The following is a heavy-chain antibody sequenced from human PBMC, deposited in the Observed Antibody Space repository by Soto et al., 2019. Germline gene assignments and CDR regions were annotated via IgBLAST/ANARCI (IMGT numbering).Heavy chain of an antibody. Sequence: ASVKVSCKASGYTFTSYGISWVRQAPGQGLEWMGWISAYNGNTNYAQKLQGRVTMTTDTSTSTAYMELRSLRSDDTAVYYCARDSLYYDFWSGYYKQKDYYYYGMDVWG. V-gene: IGHV1-18*04. J-gene: IGHJ6*02. CDR1: GYTFTSYG. D-gene: IGHD3-3*01. CDR2: ISAYNGNT. CDR3: ARDSLYYDFWSGYYKQKDYYYYGMDV.